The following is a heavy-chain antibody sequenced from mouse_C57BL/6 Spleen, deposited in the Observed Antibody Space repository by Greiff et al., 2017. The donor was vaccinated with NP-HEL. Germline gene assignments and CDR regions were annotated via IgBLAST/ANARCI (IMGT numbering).Heavy chain of an antibody. CDR1: GFTFSSYG. V-gene: IGHV5-6*01. D-gene: IGHD1-1*01. CDR2: ISSGGSYT. CDR3: ARGSTTVVGHWYFDV. J-gene: IGHJ1*03. Sequence: EVKLMESGGDLVKPGGSLKLSCAASGFTFSSYGMSWVRQTPDKRLEWVATISSGGSYTYYPDSVKGRFTISRDNAKNTLYLQMSSLKSEDTAMYYCARGSTTVVGHWYFDVWGTGTTVTVSS.